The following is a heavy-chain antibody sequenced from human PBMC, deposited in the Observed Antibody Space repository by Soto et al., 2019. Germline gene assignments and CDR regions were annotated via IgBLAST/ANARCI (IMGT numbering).Heavy chain of an antibody. D-gene: IGHD1-26*01. J-gene: IGHJ4*02. CDR2: ISAYNGHK. Sequence: QVQLVQSGAEVKKPGASVKVSCKASGYTFTSYGISWVRQAPGQGLERMGWISAYNGHKNYAQMLHGRVTMTTGTSTSTDYMELRSLRYDDTAVYYRARRVGASYKFDYWGQGTRVTVSS. V-gene: IGHV1-18*01. CDR3: ARRVGASYKFDY. CDR1: GYTFTSYG.